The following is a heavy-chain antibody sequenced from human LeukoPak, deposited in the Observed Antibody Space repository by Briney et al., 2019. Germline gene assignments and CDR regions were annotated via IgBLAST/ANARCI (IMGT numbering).Heavy chain of an antibody. CDR1: GGSISSYY. CDR3: ARRRVAAAGTRLNWFDP. Sequence: SETLSLTCTVSGGSISSYYWSWLRQPPGKGLEWFGEINHSGSTNYNPSLKSRVTISVDTSKNQFSLKLSSVTAADTAVYYCARRRVAAAGTRLNWFDPWGQGTLVTVSS. V-gene: IGHV4-34*01. CDR2: INHSGST. J-gene: IGHJ5*02. D-gene: IGHD6-13*01.